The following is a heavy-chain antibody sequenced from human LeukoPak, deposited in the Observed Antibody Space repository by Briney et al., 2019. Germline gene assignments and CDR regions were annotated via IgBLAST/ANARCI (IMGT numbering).Heavy chain of an antibody. D-gene: IGHD6-6*01. CDR2: IKKDGGEK. V-gene: IGHV3-7*01. J-gene: IGHJ4*02. Sequence: PGGSLRLSCAASGFTFSSFWMTWVRQAPGKGLEWVANIKKDGGEKYYVDSVKGRFTISRDNAKNSLYLQMNSLRAEDTAVYYCARDVSSSSDFDYWGQGTLVTVSS. CDR3: ARDVSSSSDFDY. CDR1: GFTFSSFW.